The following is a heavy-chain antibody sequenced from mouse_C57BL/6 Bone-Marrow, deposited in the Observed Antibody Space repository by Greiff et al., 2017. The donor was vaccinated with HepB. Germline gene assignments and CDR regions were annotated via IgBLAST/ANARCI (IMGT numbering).Heavy chain of an antibody. Sequence: EVKVVDSGGGLVQPGGSLKLSCAASGFTFSDYYMYWVRQTPEKRLEWVAYISNGGGSTYYPDTVKGRFTISRDNAKNTLYLQMSRLKSEDTAMYYCARHGMDYWGQGTSVTVSS. CDR2: ISNGGGST. CDR1: GFTFSDYY. CDR3: ARHGMDY. J-gene: IGHJ4*01. V-gene: IGHV5-12*01.